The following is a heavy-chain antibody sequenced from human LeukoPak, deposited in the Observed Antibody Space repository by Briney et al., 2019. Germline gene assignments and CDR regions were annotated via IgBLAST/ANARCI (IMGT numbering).Heavy chain of an antibody. J-gene: IGHJ3*02. CDR1: GGSFSGYY. V-gene: IGHV4-34*01. D-gene: IGHD3-22*01. Sequence: SETLSLTCAVYGGSFSGYYWSWLRQPPGKGLEWIGEINHSGSTNYNPSLKSRVTISVDTSKNQFSLKLSSVTAADTAVYYCARTREKGGYYYHNAFDIWGQGTMVTVSS. CDR2: INHSGST. CDR3: ARTREKGGYYYHNAFDI.